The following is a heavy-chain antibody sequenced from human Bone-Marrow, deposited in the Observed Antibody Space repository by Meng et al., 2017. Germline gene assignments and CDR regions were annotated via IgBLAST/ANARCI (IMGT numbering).Heavy chain of an antibody. Sequence: GESLKISCAASGFTFSSYAMHWVRQAPGKGLEWVAVISYDGSNKYYADSVKGRFTISRDNSKNTLYLQMNSLRAEDTAVYYCARDPGAGYCDSSGFDYWGQGTLVTVSS. CDR3: ARDPGAGYCDSSGFDY. D-gene: IGHD3-22*01. CDR2: ISYDGSNK. V-gene: IGHV3-30*01. CDR1: GFTFSSYA. J-gene: IGHJ4*02.